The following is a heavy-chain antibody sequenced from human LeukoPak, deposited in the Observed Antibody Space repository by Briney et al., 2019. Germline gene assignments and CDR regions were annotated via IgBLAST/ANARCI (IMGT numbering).Heavy chain of an antibody. CDR1: GGTFSSYA. CDR2: IIPIFGTA. V-gene: IGHV1-69*05. D-gene: IGHD3-3*01. J-gene: IGHJ4*02. Sequence: SVKVSCKASGGTFSSYAISWVRQAPGQGLEWMGRIIPIFGTASYAQKFQGRVTITTDESTSTAYMELSSLRSEDTAVYYCARIFWSGPYYFDYWGQGTLVTVSS. CDR3: ARIFWSGPYYFDY.